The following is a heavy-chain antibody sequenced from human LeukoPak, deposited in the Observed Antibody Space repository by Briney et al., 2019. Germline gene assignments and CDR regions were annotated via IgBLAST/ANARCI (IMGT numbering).Heavy chain of an antibody. J-gene: IGHJ4*02. V-gene: IGHV3-7*01. D-gene: IGHD3-10*01. CDR2: IKQDGSEE. CDR3: ARGEYGSGSYHIDY. CDR1: GFTFSSYW. Sequence: GGSLRLSCAASGFTFSSYWMSWVRQAPGKGLEWVASIKQDGSEEYYVDSVKGRFTISRDNAKNSLYLQMNSLRAEDTAIYYCARGEYGSGSYHIDYWGQGTLVTVSS.